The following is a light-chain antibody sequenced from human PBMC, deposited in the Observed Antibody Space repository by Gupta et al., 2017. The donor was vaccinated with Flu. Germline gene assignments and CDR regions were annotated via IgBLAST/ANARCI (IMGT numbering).Light chain of an antibody. CDR1: QSVSSSY. CDR3: QQYGSSPMYT. CDR2: GAS. V-gene: IGKV3-20*01. Sequence: EIVLTQSPGTLSLSPGERATLSCRASQSVSSSYLAWYQQKPVQAPRLLIYGASSRATGIPDRFSGSGSGTDFTLTISRLEPEDFAAYYCQQYGSSPMYTFGQGTKLEIK. J-gene: IGKJ2*01.